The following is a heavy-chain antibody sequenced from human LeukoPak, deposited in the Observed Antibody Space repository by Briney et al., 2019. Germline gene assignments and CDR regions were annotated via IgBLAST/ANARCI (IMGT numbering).Heavy chain of an antibody. Sequence: SETLSLTCTVSGDPFSSHYWTWIRKPPGKGLEWFGYIAYRGSSNYNPFLKSRVPNSIGTSNNQCSLRLSSVNAADTAVYYCARDLVTVTKGFDIWGQGTMVSVSS. CDR2: IAYRGSS. V-gene: IGHV4-59*11. J-gene: IGHJ3*02. D-gene: IGHD4-17*01. CDR3: ARDLVTVTKGFDI. CDR1: GDPFSSHY.